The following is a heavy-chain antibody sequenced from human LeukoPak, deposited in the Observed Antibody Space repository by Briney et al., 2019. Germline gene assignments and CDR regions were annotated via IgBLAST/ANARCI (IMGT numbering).Heavy chain of an antibody. CDR2: ISSSSSYK. Sequence: PGGSLRLSSAAPGFTFSDYSLNWVRQAPGKGLEWVSSISSSSSYKYYADSLRGRFTTSRDNAKSSLYLQVNSLRAEDTAVYYSAKINDIENSYHLDFWGHGTLVTVSS. D-gene: IGHD2-15*01. CDR1: GFTFSDYS. V-gene: IGHV3-21*01. CDR3: AKINDIENSYHLDF. J-gene: IGHJ4*01.